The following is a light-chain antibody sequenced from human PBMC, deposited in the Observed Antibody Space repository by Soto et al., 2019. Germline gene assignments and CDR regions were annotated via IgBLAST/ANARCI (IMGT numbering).Light chain of an antibody. V-gene: IGKV1-5*03. Sequence: DIQITQSPSTLSASVGDRVTITCRASQNIGSWLAWYQQTPGRAPRFLIYKASSLQIGVPSRFSGSGSGTEFTLTISSLQPDDFATYYCQQYNNYPWTFGQGTKVDI. CDR3: QQYNNYPWT. J-gene: IGKJ1*01. CDR1: QNIGSW. CDR2: KAS.